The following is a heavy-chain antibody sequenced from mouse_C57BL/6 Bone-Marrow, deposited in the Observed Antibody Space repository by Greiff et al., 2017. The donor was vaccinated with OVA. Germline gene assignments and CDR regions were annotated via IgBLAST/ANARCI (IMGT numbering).Heavy chain of an antibody. V-gene: IGHV1-59*01. CDR3: ARPPYYYGSSDLRFYYFDY. CDR1: GYTFTSYW. Sequence: QVQLQQPGAELVRPGTSVKLSCKASGYTFTSYWMHWVKQRPGQGLEWIGVIDPSDSYTNYNQKFKGKATLTVDTSSSTAYMQLSSLTSEDSAVYYCARPPYYYGSSDLRFYYFDYWGQGTTLTVSS. CDR2: IDPSDSYT. D-gene: IGHD1-1*01. J-gene: IGHJ2*01.